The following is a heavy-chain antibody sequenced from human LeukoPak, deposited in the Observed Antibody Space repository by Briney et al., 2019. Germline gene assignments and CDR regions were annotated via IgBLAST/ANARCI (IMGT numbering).Heavy chain of an antibody. CDR1: GYTFTSYG. CDR2: ISAYNGNT. J-gene: IGHJ4*02. CDR3: ARDFLYSSGWYNDY. V-gene: IGHV1-18*01. D-gene: IGHD6-19*01. Sequence: ASVTVSCKASGYTFTSYGISWVRQAPGQGLEWMGWISAYNGNTNYAQKLQGRVTMTTDTSTSTAYMELRSLRSDDTAVYYCARDFLYSSGWYNDYWGQGTLVTVSS.